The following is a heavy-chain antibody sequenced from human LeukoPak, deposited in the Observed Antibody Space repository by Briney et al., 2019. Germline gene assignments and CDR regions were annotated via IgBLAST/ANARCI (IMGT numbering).Heavy chain of an antibody. V-gene: IGHV1-46*01. J-gene: IGHJ6*03. D-gene: IGHD6-6*01. Sequence: ASVKVSCKASGYTFTSYYMHWVRQAPGQGLEWMGIINPSGGSTSYAQKFQGRVTMTRDTSTSTVYMELSSLRSGDTAVYYCARDSSSSGYYYYYMDVWGKGTTVTVSS. CDR1: GYTFTSYY. CDR2: INPSGGST. CDR3: ARDSSSSGYYYYYMDV.